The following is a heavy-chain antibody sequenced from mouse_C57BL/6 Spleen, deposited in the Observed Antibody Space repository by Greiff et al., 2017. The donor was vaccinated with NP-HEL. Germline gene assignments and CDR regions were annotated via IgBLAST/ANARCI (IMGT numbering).Heavy chain of an antibody. CDR3: ARCLYDYYYPFAY. CDR2: IDPNSGGT. V-gene: IGHV1-72*01. Sequence: QVQLQQPGAELVKPGASVKLSCKASGYTFTSYWMHWVKQRPGRGLEWIGRIDPNSGGTKYNEKFKSKATLTVDKPSSTAYMQLSSLTSEDSAVYYCARCLYDYYYPFAYWGQGTLVTVSA. CDR1: GYTFTSYW. D-gene: IGHD2-3*01. J-gene: IGHJ3*01.